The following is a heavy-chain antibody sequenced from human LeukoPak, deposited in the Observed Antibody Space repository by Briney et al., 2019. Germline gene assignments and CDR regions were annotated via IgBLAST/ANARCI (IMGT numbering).Heavy chain of an antibody. CDR2: ISSDGGTK. V-gene: IGHV3-30*04. Sequence: GRSLTLSCAASGFSFSSYAIHWVRQAPGKGLEWVALISSDGGTKYYADSVKGRFTISRDNSKNTVYLQMNRLRSEDTAFYFCARPFSRGWYYPYFDQWGQGTLVTVSS. J-gene: IGHJ4*02. CDR3: ARPFSRGWYYPYFDQ. D-gene: IGHD6-19*01. CDR1: GFSFSSYA.